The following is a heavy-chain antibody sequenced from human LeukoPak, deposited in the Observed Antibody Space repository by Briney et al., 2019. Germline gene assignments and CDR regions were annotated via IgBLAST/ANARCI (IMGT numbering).Heavy chain of an antibody. CDR3: ASGRRYYDSSGCYPSTEYFQH. Sequence: SETLSLTCTVSGGSISSGGYYWSWIRQHPGKGLEWIGYIYYSGSTYYNPSLKSRVTISVDTSKNQFSLKLSSVTAADTAVYYCASGRRYYDSSGCYPSTEYFQHWGQGTLVTVSS. CDR1: GGSISSGGYY. J-gene: IGHJ1*01. D-gene: IGHD3-22*01. V-gene: IGHV4-31*03. CDR2: IYYSGST.